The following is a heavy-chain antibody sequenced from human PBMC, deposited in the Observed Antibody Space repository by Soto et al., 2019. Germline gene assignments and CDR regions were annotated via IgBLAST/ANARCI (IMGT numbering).Heavy chain of an antibody. J-gene: IGHJ6*02. V-gene: IGHV3-9*01. Sequence: GGSLRLSCAASGFTFDDYAMHWVRQAPGKGLEWVSGISWNSGSIGYADSVKGRFTIPRDNAKNSLYLQMNSLRAEDTALYYCAKDITSITIFGVVIRYGMDVWGQGTTVTVSS. CDR3: AKDITSITIFGVVIRYGMDV. CDR1: GFTFDDYA. CDR2: ISWNSGSI. D-gene: IGHD3-3*01.